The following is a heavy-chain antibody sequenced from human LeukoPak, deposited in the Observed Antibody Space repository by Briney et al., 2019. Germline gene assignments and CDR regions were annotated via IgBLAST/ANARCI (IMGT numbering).Heavy chain of an antibody. CDR1: GYTFTSYD. CDR2: MNPHNGTT. Sequence: GASLKVSCRASGYTFTSYDINWVRQSTGQGLEWMGWMNPHNGTTGYAQKFQGRVTMTRDTSISTAYMELSSLRSEDTAVYYCATQYYFDRGFDPWGQGTLVTVSS. CDR3: ATQYYFDRGFDP. D-gene: IGHD3-22*01. V-gene: IGHV1-8*01. J-gene: IGHJ5*02.